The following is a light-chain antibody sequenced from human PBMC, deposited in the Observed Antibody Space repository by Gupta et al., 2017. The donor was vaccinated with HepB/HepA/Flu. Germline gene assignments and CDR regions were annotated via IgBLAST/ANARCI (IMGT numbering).Light chain of an antibody. Sequence: QSALPQRPSVSGAPPQTLTIPCTGSSSNIAAGYDVHWYQQLPGTATNLLIYGNSNRPPGVADRFSGSKSGTYASPAITGLQAEDEADDYCQCYDSSLSGVVFGGGTKLTVL. CDR1: SSNIAAGYD. J-gene: IGLJ2*01. CDR2: GNS. V-gene: IGLV1-40*01. CDR3: QCYDSSLSGVV.